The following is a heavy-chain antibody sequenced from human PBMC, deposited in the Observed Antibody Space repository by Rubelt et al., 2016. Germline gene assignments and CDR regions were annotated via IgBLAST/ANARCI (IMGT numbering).Heavy chain of an antibody. D-gene: IGHD6-6*01. CDR3: AKDREYSSSSLIAAAARGAFDI. J-gene: IGHJ3*02. Sequence: VRQAPGKGLEWVSAISGSGGSTYYADSVKGRFTISRDNSKNTLYLQMNSLRAEDTAVYYCAKDREYSSSSLIAAAARGAFDIWGQGTTVTVSS. V-gene: IGHV3-23*01. CDR2: ISGSGGST.